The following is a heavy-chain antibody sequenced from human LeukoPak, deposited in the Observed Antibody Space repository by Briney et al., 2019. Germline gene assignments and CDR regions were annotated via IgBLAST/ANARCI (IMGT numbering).Heavy chain of an antibody. D-gene: IGHD4-11*01. CDR2: FDPEEGET. CDR3: ATDVETTDQEGAFDM. CDR1: GYTLNELS. Sequence: GASVKVSCKVSGYTLNELSIHWVRQAPGGGPEWVGGFDPEEGETIYAHKFQGRVSMTEDTSTDTAYMELRSLRSEDAAVYYCATDVETTDQEGAFDMWGQGTVVTVSS. J-gene: IGHJ3*02. V-gene: IGHV1-24*01.